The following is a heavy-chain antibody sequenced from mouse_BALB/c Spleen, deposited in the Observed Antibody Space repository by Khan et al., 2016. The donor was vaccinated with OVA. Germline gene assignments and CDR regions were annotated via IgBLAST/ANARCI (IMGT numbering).Heavy chain of an antibody. D-gene: IGHD2-10*01. CDR3: ARQPYYQYYIMDY. V-gene: IGHV2-6-1*01. CDR1: GFSLTNYG. CDR2: IWSDGST. J-gene: IGHJ4*01. Sequence: QVQLKESGPGLVAPSQSLSITCTISGFSLTNYGVHWVRQPPGKGLEWLVVIWSDGSTTYNSALKSRLIISKDNSQSQVFLKMNSLQTDDTAMYYCARQPYYQYYIMDYWGQGTSVTVAA.